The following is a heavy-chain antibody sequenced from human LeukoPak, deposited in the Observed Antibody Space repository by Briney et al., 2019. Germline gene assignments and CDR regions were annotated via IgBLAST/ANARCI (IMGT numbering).Heavy chain of an antibody. D-gene: IGHD3-3*01. CDR1: GYTFTSYA. CDR2: INTNTGNP. Sequence: GASVKVSCKASGYTFTSYAMNWVRQAPGQGLEWMGWINTNTGNPAYAQGFTGRFVFSLDTSVSTAYLQISSLKAEDTAVYYCARGIGLFWSGSHWFDPWGQGTLVTVSS. V-gene: IGHV7-4-1*02. J-gene: IGHJ5*02. CDR3: ARGIGLFWSGSHWFDP.